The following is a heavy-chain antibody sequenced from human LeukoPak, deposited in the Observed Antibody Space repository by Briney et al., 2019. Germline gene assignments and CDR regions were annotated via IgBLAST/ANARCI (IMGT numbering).Heavy chain of an antibody. V-gene: IGHV3-21*01. CDR3: ARDRGDYLFDY. D-gene: IGHD4-17*01. Sequence: GGSLRLSCAASGFTFSSYSMNWVRQAPGKELEWVSSISSSSSYIYYADSVKGRFTISRDNAKNSLYLQMNSLRAEDTAVYYCARDRGDYLFDYWGQGTLVTVSS. J-gene: IGHJ4*02. CDR1: GFTFSSYS. CDR2: ISSSSSYI.